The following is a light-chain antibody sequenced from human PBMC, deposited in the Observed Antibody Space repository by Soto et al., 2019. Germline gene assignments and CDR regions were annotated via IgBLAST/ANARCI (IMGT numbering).Light chain of an antibody. CDR2: DAS. Sequence: DIQMTQSPSSLSASVGDRVTITCRASQEISNHLAWFQQKPGKPPKSLIYDASSLESGVPSKFSGSGSGTDFTLTISRLQPEDFATYYCQQYDNYPVTFGGGTKVEIK. V-gene: IGKV1-16*02. CDR1: QEISNH. CDR3: QQYDNYPVT. J-gene: IGKJ4*01.